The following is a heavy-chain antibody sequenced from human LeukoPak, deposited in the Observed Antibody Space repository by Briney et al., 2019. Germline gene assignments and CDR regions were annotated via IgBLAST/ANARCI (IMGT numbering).Heavy chain of an antibody. Sequence: PSETLSLTCTVSGGSISSSSYYWGWIRQPPGKGLEWIGSIYYSGSTNYNPSLKSRVTISVDKSKNQFSLKLSSVTAADTAVYYCARRGWFGPKPLDAFDIWGQGTMVTVSS. D-gene: IGHD3-10*01. J-gene: IGHJ3*02. V-gene: IGHV4-39*07. CDR1: GGSISSSSYY. CDR3: ARRGWFGPKPLDAFDI. CDR2: IYYSGST.